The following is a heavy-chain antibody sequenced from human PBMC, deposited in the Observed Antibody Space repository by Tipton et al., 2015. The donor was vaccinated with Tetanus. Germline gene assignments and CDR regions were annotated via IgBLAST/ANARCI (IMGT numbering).Heavy chain of an antibody. CDR2: IYYSGST. Sequence: TLSLTCTVSGGSISSGGYYWSWIRQHPGKGLEWIGYIYYSGSTYYNPSLKSRVTISVDTSKNQFSLKLSSVTAADTAVYYCARAPPMGYDSSGYLDYWGQGTLVTVSS. D-gene: IGHD3-22*01. CDR1: GGSISSGGYY. V-gene: IGHV4-31*03. J-gene: IGHJ4*02. CDR3: ARAPPMGYDSSGYLDY.